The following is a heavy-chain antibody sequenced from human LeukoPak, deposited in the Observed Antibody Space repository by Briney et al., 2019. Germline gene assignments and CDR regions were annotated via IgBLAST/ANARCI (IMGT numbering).Heavy chain of an antibody. Sequence: SETLSLTCAVYGGSFSGYYWSWIRQPPGKGLEWIGEINHSGSTNYNPSLKSRVTISVDTSKNQFSLKLSSVTAADTAVYYCARSTPRLRYFDWLRQDYYYYMDVWGKGTTVTISS. J-gene: IGHJ6*03. V-gene: IGHV4-34*01. D-gene: IGHD3-9*01. CDR1: GGSFSGYY. CDR2: INHSGST. CDR3: ARSTPRLRYFDWLRQDYYYYMDV.